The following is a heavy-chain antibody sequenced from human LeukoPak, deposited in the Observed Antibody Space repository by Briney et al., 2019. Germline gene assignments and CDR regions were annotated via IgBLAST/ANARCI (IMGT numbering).Heavy chain of an antibody. Sequence: PGGSLRLSCAASGFTFSSYSMNWVRQAPGKGLEWVSSISSSSSYIYYADSVKGRFTISRDNAKNSLYLQMNSPRAEDTAVYYCARDGGASSSWYYYYYYMDVWGKGTTVTVSS. CDR1: GFTFSSYS. D-gene: IGHD6-13*01. V-gene: IGHV3-21*01. CDR3: ARDGGASSSWYYYYYYMDV. CDR2: ISSSSSYI. J-gene: IGHJ6*03.